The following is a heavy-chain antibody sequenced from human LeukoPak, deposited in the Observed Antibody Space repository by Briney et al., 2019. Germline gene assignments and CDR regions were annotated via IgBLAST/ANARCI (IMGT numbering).Heavy chain of an antibody. CDR3: AMRYYYGSGNPYYFYGLDV. CDR2: IIPMFVTP. Sequence: SVKVSCKASGDTFSGYGISWVRQAPGQGLEWMGGIIPMFVTPNYAQNFQGRVTITADESTSTAYMELSSLRSEDTAVYYCAMRYYYGSGNPYYFYGLDVWGKGTTVTVSS. V-gene: IGHV1-69*13. J-gene: IGHJ6*04. D-gene: IGHD3-10*01. CDR1: GDTFSGYG.